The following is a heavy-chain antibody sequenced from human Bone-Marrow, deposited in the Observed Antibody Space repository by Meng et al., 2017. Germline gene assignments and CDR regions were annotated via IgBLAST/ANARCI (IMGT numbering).Heavy chain of an antibody. J-gene: IGHJ4*02. CDR1: GYTFPGTW. D-gene: IGHD6-13*01. Sequence: VQYVAEVRNAGASMKVAGKLSGYTFPGTWLNWVLRAPGQGLEWMGRIDPKSGDTHYAQRFQGRVTMTGDTSISTAYMELSGLRSDDTAMYYCARDEDISAAGKLFGDYWGQGTLVTVSS. CDR3: ARDEDISAAGKLFGDY. CDR2: IDPKSGDT. V-gene: IGHV1-2*06.